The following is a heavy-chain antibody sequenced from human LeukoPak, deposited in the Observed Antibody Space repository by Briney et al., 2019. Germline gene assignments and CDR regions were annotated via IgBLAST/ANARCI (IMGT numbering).Heavy chain of an antibody. V-gene: IGHV1-18*01. Sequence: ASVKVSCKASGYTFTSYGISWVRQAPGQGLKWMGWMSAYNGKTNYAQKLQGRVTMTTDTSTSTAYMELRSLRSDDTAVYYCARARKLNYGGNPESAFDIWGQGTVVTVSS. D-gene: IGHD4-23*01. CDR2: MSAYNGKT. CDR3: ARARKLNYGGNPESAFDI. CDR1: GYTFTSYG. J-gene: IGHJ3*02.